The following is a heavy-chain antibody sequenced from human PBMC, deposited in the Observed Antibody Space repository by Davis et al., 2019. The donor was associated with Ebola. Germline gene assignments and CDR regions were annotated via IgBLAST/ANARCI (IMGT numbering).Heavy chain of an antibody. CDR1: GYTFTSYD. D-gene: IGHD5-12*01. J-gene: IGHJ4*02. Sequence: ASVKVSCKASGYTFTSYDINWVRQATGQGLEWMGWMNPNSGNTGYAQKFQGRVTITADKSTSTAYMELSSLRSEDTAVYYCAREGRGLRFEGPLDYWGQGTLVTVSS. CDR3: AREGRGLRFEGPLDY. V-gene: IGHV1-8*01. CDR2: MNPNSGNT.